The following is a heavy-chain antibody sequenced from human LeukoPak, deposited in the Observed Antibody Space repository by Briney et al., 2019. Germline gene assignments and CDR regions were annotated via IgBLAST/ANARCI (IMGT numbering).Heavy chain of an antibody. V-gene: IGHV1-8*01. CDR2: MNPNSGNT. J-gene: IGHJ6*02. CDR3: ARGYSYDYYYYGMDA. D-gene: IGHD5-18*01. Sequence: GASVKVSCKASGYTFTSYDINWVRQATGQGLEWMGWMNPNSGNTGYAQKFQGRVTMTRNTSISTAYMELSSLRSEDTAVYYCARGYSYDYYYYGMDAWGQGTTVTVSS. CDR1: GYTFTSYD.